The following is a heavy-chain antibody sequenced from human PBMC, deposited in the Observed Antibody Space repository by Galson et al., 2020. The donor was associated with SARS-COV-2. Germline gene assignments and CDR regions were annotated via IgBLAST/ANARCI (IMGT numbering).Heavy chain of an antibody. V-gene: IGHV1-18*01. Sequence: GESPKISCKASGYTSTSIGISWARQAPGQGLEYMGWTSAYKGNTTYTQTLQGTATLTTDTTTSTAYMEPRGLRSDDPAVYYCARDPRYCSGGRCTSNPFDYWGQGTLVTVSS. CDR1: GYTSTSIG. CDR2: TSAYKGNT. J-gene: IGHJ4*02. D-gene: IGHD2-15*01. CDR3: ARDPRYCSGGRCTSNPFDY.